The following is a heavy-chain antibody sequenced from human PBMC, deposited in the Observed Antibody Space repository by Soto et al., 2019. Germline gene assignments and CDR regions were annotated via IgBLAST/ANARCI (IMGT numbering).Heavy chain of an antibody. CDR2: IIPIFGTA. D-gene: IGHD2-8*01. Sequence: GASVKVSCKASGGTFSSYAISWVRQAPGQGLEWMGGIIPIFGTANYAQKFQGRVTITADESTSTAYMELSSLRSEDTAVYYCARMVQNWFDPWGQGTQVTVSS. CDR1: GGTFSSYA. CDR3: ARMVQNWFDP. V-gene: IGHV1-69*13. J-gene: IGHJ5*02.